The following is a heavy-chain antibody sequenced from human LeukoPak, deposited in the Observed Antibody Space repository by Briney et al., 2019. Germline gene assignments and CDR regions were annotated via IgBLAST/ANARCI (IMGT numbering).Heavy chain of an antibody. CDR3: ARGGHYYGSGSYPRASHYYY. CDR1: GGSFSGYY. V-gene: IGHV4-34*01. J-gene: IGHJ4*02. Sequence: PSETLSLTCAVYGGSFSGYYWSWIRQPPGKGLEWIGEINHSGSTNYNPSLKSRVTISVDTSKSQFSLKLSSVTAADTAVYYCARGGHYYGSGSYPRASHYYYWGQGTLVTVSS. D-gene: IGHD3-10*01. CDR2: INHSGST.